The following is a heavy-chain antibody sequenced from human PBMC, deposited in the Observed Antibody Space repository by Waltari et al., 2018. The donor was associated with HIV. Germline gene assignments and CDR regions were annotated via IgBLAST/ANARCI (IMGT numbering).Heavy chain of an antibody. V-gene: IGHV3-53*01. CDR1: AFTVRRHY. CDR2: IYSGGSR. D-gene: IGHD1-26*01. CDR3: ARDPRSSGYYGMDV. Sequence: EVQLVESGAGLIEPGGSLRLSRADSAFTVRRHYMSLVRQAPGKGLEWVSVIYSGGSRYYADSVKGRFTISRDNSKNTLSLHMTSLGPEDTAVYYCARDPRSSGYYGMDVWGQGTTVTVSS. J-gene: IGHJ6*02.